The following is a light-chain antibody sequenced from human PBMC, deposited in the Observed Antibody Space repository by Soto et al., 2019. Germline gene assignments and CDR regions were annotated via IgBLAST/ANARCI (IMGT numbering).Light chain of an antibody. CDR3: SSYASRSTLV. V-gene: IGLV2-14*01. CDR1: SSDVGGYNY. J-gene: IGLJ3*02. Sequence: QSALTQPASVSGSPGQSITISCTGTSSDVGGYNYVSWYQQHPGKAPKLMIYEVSNRPSGVSNRFSGSKSGNTASLTISGLQVEDEADYYCSSYASRSTLVFGGGTKLTVL. CDR2: EVS.